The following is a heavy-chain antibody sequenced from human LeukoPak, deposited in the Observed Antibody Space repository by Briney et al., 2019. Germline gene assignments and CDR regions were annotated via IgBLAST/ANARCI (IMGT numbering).Heavy chain of an antibody. CDR1: GGTFSSYA. J-gene: IGHJ4*02. CDR2: INPNSGGT. CDR3: ARDLSGPNPLDY. V-gene: IGHV1-2*06. Sequence: ASVKVSCKASGGTFSSYAISWVRQAPGQGLEWMGRINPNSGGTNYAQKFQGRVTMTRDTSINTAYMELGSLTSDDTTVYYCARDLSGPNPLDYWGQGTLVTVSS.